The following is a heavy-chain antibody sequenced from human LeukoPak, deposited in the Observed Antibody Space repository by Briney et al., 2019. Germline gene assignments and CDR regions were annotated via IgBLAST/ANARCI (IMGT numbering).Heavy chain of an antibody. CDR1: GFTFRSYG. D-gene: IGHD3-22*01. J-gene: IGHJ4*02. CDR2: ISYDGSNE. V-gene: IGHV3-30*18. Sequence: GGSLRLSCAASGFTFRSYGMHWVRQAPGKGLEWVAVISYDGSNEYYADSVKGRFTISRDNSKNTLFLQMNSLRPEDTAVYHCAKVALFSGYYPPFDYWGQGTLVTVSS. CDR3: AKVALFSGYYPPFDY.